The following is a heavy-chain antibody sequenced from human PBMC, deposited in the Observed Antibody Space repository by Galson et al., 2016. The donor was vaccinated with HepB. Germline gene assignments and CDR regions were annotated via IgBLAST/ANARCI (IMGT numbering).Heavy chain of an antibody. Sequence: SLRLSCAASGFTFSSYAMRWVRQAPGKGLEWVSAISGSGGSTYYADSVKGRFTISRDNSKNTLYLQMNSLRAEDTAVYYCAKDLGFLEWLFFDSYYYYGKDVWGQGTTVTVSS. V-gene: IGHV3-23*01. J-gene: IGHJ6*02. CDR2: ISGSGGST. D-gene: IGHD3-3*02. CDR3: AKDLGFLEWLFFDSYYYYGKDV. CDR1: GFTFSSYA.